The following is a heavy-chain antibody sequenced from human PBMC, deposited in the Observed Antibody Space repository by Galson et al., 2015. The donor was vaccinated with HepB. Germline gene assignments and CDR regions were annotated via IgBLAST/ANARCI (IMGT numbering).Heavy chain of an antibody. J-gene: IGHJ1*01. V-gene: IGHV3-30*04. Sequence: SLRLSCAASGFTFSSYAMHWVRQAPGKGLEWVAVISYDGSNKYYADSVKGRFTISRDNSKNTLYLQMNSLRAEDTAVYYCARGNHDYGDYLEYFQHWGQGTLVTVSS. CDR3: ARGNHDYGDYLEYFQH. CDR2: ISYDGSNK. D-gene: IGHD4-17*01. CDR1: GFTFSSYA.